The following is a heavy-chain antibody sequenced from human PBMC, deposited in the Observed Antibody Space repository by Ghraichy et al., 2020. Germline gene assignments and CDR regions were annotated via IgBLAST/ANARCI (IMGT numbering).Heavy chain of an antibody. J-gene: IGHJ4*02. CDR2: ISGSGGSP. CDR3: AKDTLSGYYDTPFDN. V-gene: IGHV3-23*01. CDR1: GFTFSSYA. D-gene: IGHD3-3*01. Sequence: GGSLRLSCAASGFTFSSYAMSWVRQAPGKGPEWVSTISGSGGSPYYADSVKGRFTISRDNSKNTLYLQMNSLRAEDTAVYYCAKDTLSGYYDTPFDNWGQGTLVTVSS.